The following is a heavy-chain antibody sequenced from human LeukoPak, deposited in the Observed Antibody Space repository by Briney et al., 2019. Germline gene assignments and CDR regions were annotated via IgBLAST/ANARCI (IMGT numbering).Heavy chain of an antibody. Sequence: PSETLSLTCTVSGGSISTYNWSWMRQPPGKGLEWIGYIYYTGSTSYNPSLKSRVTISVDTSKNQFSLKLNSVTAADTAVYYCARVIAAAGRFDPWGQGTLVTVSS. V-gene: IGHV4-59*12. J-gene: IGHJ5*02. CDR2: IYYTGST. CDR3: ARVIAAAGRFDP. CDR1: GGSISTYN. D-gene: IGHD6-13*01.